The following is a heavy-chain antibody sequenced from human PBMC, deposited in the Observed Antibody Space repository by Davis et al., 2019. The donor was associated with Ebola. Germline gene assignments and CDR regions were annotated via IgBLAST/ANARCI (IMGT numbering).Heavy chain of an antibody. V-gene: IGHV3-30-3*01. CDR3: AREVQGYCTGGVCYTGLYFDY. J-gene: IGHJ4*02. D-gene: IGHD2-8*02. CDR1: GFTVSSNY. Sequence: GGSLRLSCAASGFTVSSNYMSWVRQAPGKGLEWVSVISYDGSNKYYADSVKGRFTISRDNSKNTLYLQMNSLRAEDTAVYYCAREVQGYCTGGVCYTGLYFDYWGQGTLVTVSS. CDR2: ISYDGSNK.